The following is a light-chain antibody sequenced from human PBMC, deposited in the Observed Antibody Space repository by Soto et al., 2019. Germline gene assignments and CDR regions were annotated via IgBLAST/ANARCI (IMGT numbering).Light chain of an antibody. J-gene: IGLJ3*02. CDR1: SSDVGDYNY. CDR3: SSYTRSSTWV. V-gene: IGLV2-14*01. Sequence: QSALTQPASVSGSPGQSITISCTGTSSDVGDYNYVSWYQQYPGKAPKVIIYEVTDRPSGVSNRFSGSKSGNTASLTISGLQAEDEADYYCSSYTRSSTWVFGGGTKVTVL. CDR2: EVT.